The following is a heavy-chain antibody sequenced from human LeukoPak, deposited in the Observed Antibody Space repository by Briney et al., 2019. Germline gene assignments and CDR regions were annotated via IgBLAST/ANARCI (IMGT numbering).Heavy chain of an antibody. J-gene: IGHJ6*03. D-gene: IGHD1-26*01. CDR3: ARDPYSGNYGNDYYYYMDV. CDR2: ISSSSSYI. CDR1: GFTFSSYS. Sequence: SGGSLRLSCAASGFTFSSYSTNWVRQAPGKGLEWVSSISSSSSYIYYADSVKGRFTISRDNAKNSLYLQMDSLGPEDTAVYYCARDPYSGNYGNDYYYYMDVWGKGTTVTISS. V-gene: IGHV3-21*01.